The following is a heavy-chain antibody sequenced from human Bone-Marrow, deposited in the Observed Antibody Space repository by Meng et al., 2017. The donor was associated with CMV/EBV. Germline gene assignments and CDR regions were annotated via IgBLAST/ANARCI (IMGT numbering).Heavy chain of an antibody. D-gene: IGHD6-6*01. CDR1: GGSISSSSYY. J-gene: IGHJ6*02. Sequence: SETLSLTCTVSGGSISSSSYYWGWIRQPPGKGLEWIGSIYYSGSTYYNPSLKSRVTISVDTSKNQFSLKLSSVTAADTAVDSCARAWGAARAPLRYYYYYGMDVWGQGTTVTVSS. V-gene: IGHV4-39*07. CDR2: IYYSGST. CDR3: ARAWGAARAPLRYYYYYGMDV.